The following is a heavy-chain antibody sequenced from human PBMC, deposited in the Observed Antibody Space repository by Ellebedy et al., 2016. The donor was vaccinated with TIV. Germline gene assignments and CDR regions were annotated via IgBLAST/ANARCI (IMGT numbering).Heavy chain of an antibody. CDR2: ISYDGSNK. D-gene: IGHD3-22*01. J-gene: IGHJ6*02. CDR1: GLTFSSYA. V-gene: IGHV3-30-3*01. Sequence: PGGSLRLSCAASGLTFSSYAMHWVRQAPGKGLEWVAVISYDGSNKYYADPVKGRFTISRDNSKNTLYLQMNNLRAEDTAVYYCSSPDSSGYYYYGMDVWGQGTTVTVSS. CDR3: SSPDSSGYYYYGMDV.